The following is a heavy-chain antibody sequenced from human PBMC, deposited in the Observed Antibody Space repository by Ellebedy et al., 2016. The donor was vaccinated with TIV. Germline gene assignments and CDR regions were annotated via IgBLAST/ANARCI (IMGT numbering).Heavy chain of an antibody. CDR1: GYTFTSYG. CDR3: TREPNYYYDSSGGVYYFDY. Sequence: AASVKVSCKASGYTFTSYGISWVRQAPGQGLEWMGWISAYNGNTNYAQKLQGRVTMTTDTSTSTAYMELRSLRSDDTAVYYCTREPNYYYDSSGGVYYFDYWGQGTLVTVSS. V-gene: IGHV1-18*04. J-gene: IGHJ4*02. D-gene: IGHD3-22*01. CDR2: ISAYNGNT.